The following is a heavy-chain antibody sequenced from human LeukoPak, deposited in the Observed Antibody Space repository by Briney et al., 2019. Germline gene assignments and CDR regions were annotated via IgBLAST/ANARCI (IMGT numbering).Heavy chain of an antibody. Sequence: SETLSLTCTVSGHSISSYYWSWIRQPPGKGLEWIGYIYYSGSTNYNPSLKSRVTISVDAPKNQFSLKLSSVTAADTAVYYCASSKVKGYGDYVGYYYWGQGTLVTVSS. J-gene: IGHJ4*02. D-gene: IGHD4-17*01. CDR3: ASSKVKGYGDYVGYYY. CDR2: IYYSGST. V-gene: IGHV4-59*08. CDR1: GHSISSYY.